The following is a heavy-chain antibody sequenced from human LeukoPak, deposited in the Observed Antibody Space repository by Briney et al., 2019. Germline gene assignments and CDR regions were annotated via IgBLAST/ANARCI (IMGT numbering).Heavy chain of an antibody. Sequence: GGSLRLSCAASGFTFSSYAVSWVRQAPGKGLEWVSAISGSGGSTYYADSVKGRFTISRDNSKNTLYLQMNSLRAEDTAVYYCANPPTTDYDYVWGSYRLGDDAFDIWGQGTMVTVSS. CDR3: ANPPTTDYDYVWGSYRLGDDAFDI. CDR2: ISGSGGST. D-gene: IGHD3-16*02. J-gene: IGHJ3*02. CDR1: GFTFSSYA. V-gene: IGHV3-23*01.